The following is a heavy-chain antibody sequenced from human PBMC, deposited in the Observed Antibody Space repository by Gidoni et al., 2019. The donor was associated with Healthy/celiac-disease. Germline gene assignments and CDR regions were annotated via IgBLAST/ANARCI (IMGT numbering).Heavy chain of an antibody. J-gene: IGHJ4*02. CDR3: ARGDNYGGNSPDY. V-gene: IGHV3-33*01. D-gene: IGHD4-17*01. Sequence: PGKGLEWVAVIWYDGSNKYYADSVKGRFTISRDNSKNTLYLQMNSLRAEDTAVHYCARGDNYGGNSPDYWGQGTLVTVSS. CDR2: IWYDGSNK.